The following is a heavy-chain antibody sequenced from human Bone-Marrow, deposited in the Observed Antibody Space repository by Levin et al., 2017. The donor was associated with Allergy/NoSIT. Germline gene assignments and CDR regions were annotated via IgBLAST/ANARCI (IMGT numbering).Heavy chain of an antibody. Sequence: GESLKISCAASGFPFSSYTMNWVRQAPGKGLVWVSFISSSGNAIYYADSVKGRFTISRDNAKHSLYLQLNSLRAEDTAVYYCARGSYDSSGSAFDSWGQGTLVTVSS. CDR1: GFPFSSYT. V-gene: IGHV3-48*01. J-gene: IGHJ4*02. CDR3: ARGSYDSSGSAFDS. D-gene: IGHD3-22*01. CDR2: ISSSGNAI.